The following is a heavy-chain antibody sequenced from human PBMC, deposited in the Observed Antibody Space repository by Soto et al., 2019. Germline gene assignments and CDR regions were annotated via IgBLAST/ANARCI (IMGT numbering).Heavy chain of an antibody. CDR3: ARDGGYYGMDV. CDR1: GGSISSGGYS. Sequence: SETLSLTCAVSGGSISSGGYSWSWIRQPPGKGLEWIGYIYHSGSTYYNPSLKSRVTISVDRSKNQFSLRLSSVTAADTAVYYCARDGGYYGMDVWGQGTTVTVSS. V-gene: IGHV4-30-2*01. CDR2: IYHSGST. D-gene: IGHD3-16*01. J-gene: IGHJ6*02.